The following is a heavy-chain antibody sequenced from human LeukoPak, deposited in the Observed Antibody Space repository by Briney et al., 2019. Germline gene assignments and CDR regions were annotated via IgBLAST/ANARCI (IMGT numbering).Heavy chain of an antibody. CDR1: GFTFSSYA. CDR2: FSGSSGST. Sequence: PGGSLRLSCAASGFTFSSYAMIWVRQAPGKGLEWVSAFSGSSGSTYYADSVKGRFTISRDNSKNTLYLQMNSLRAEDTAVYYCAKSGRYCSSTSCYRNDYWGQGTLVTVSS. J-gene: IGHJ4*02. CDR3: AKSGRYCSSTSCYRNDY. D-gene: IGHD2-2*01. V-gene: IGHV3-23*01.